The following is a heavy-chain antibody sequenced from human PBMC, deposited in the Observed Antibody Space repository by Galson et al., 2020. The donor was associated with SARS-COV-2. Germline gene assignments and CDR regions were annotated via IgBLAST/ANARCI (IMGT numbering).Heavy chain of an antibody. D-gene: IGHD3-16*01. V-gene: IGHV2-5*02. J-gene: IGHJ4*02. CDR3: AHNPQLYGSHYYEAFDF. CDR2: IYWEGIQ. CDR1: GSSLSSSRGG. Sequence: SGPTLVKPTQTLTLTCSFSGSSLSSSRGGVGWFRQPPGKALELLAVIYWEGIQRYSPSLKSRLTITKDTSRNQVGLIMTNTDPVDTATYYCAHNPQLYGSHYYEAFDFWGQGTLVTVSS.